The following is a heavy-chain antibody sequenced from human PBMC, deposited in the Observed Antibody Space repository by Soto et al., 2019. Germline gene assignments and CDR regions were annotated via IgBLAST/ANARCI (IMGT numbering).Heavy chain of an antibody. D-gene: IGHD6-6*01. CDR3: ARLVAGQYYYLDV. V-gene: IGHV4-31*03. J-gene: IGHJ6*03. Sequence: SETLSLTCTVSGGSISSGGYYWSWIRQHPGKGLECIGYIYYSGSTYYNPSLKSRVTIAVDTSKNQFSLKLSSVTAADTAVYFCARLVAGQYYYLDVWGKGTTDTVPS. CDR1: GGSISSGGYY. CDR2: IYYSGST.